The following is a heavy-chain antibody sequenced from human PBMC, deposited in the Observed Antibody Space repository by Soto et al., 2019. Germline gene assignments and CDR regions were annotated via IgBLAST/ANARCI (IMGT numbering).Heavy chain of an antibody. D-gene: IGHD4-17*01. CDR1: GGTFSSYT. CDR2: IIPILGIA. CDR3: ARDYGDYYFDY. Sequence: QVQLVQSGAEVKKPGSSVKVSCKASGGTFSSYTISWVRQAPGQGLEWMGRIIPILGIANYAQKFQGRVTSTADKATSTAYMELSSLRSEDTAVYYCARDYGDYYFDYWGQGTLVTVSS. V-gene: IGHV1-69*02. J-gene: IGHJ4*02.